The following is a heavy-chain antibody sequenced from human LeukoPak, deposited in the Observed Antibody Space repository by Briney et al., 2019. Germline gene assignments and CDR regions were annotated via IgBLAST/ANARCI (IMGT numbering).Heavy chain of an antibody. Sequence: GGSLRLSCAASGFTFSIYAMSWVRQAPGKGLEWVSAISNSGGNTYYADSVKGRFTISRDNSKNTLYLQMNSLRAEDTAVYYCARNIRDGYNNFDYWGQGTLVTVSS. D-gene: IGHD5-24*01. V-gene: IGHV3-23*01. CDR3: ARNIRDGYNNFDY. J-gene: IGHJ4*02. CDR1: GFTFSIYA. CDR2: ISNSGGNT.